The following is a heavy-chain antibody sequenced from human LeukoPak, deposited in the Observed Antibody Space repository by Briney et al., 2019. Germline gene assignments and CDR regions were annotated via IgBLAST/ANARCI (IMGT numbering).Heavy chain of an antibody. J-gene: IGHJ4*02. CDR3: AKDRSDIVVIPGAIDY. V-gene: IGHV1-46*01. D-gene: IGHD2-2*01. CDR2: INPSDGST. CDR1: GYTFTSYY. Sequence: ASVKVSCTASGYTFTSYYIHWVRQAPGQGLEWMGIINPSDGSTTYAQKFQGRVTMTRDTSTSTVYMELSSLKSEDTAVYYCAKDRSDIVVIPGAIDYWGQGTLLTVSS.